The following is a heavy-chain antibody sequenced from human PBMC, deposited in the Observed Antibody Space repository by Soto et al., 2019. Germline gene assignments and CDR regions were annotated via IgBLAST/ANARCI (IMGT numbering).Heavy chain of an antibody. CDR1: GYTFTSYA. D-gene: IGHD4-17*01. CDR2: INAGNGNT. J-gene: IGHJ6*03. Sequence: ASVKVSCKASGYTFTSYAMHWVRQAPGQRLEWMGWINAGNGNTKYSQKFQGRVTITRDTSASTAYMELSSLRSEDTAVYYCGRVPADYGDYDYYYMDVWGKGTTVTVSS. V-gene: IGHV1-3*01. CDR3: GRVPADYGDYDYYYMDV.